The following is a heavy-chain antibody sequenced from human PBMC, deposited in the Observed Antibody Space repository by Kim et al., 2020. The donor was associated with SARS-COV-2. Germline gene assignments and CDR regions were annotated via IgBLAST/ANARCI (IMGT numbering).Heavy chain of an antibody. Sequence: STNCNPSLKNRVTMSVDTSKNQFSLRLGSVTAADTAVYYCARSGGLDAFDIWGQGTMVTVSS. J-gene: IGHJ3*02. D-gene: IGHD3-16*01. V-gene: IGHV4-59*10. CDR3: ARSGGLDAFDI. CDR2: ST.